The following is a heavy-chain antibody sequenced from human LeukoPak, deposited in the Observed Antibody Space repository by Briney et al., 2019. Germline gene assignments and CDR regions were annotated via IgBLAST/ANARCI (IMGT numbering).Heavy chain of an antibody. CDR3: AKGYYDYVWGSYYFDY. CDR2: ISGSGGST. V-gene: IGHV3-23*01. CDR1: GFTLSSYA. D-gene: IGHD3-16*01. Sequence: GGSLRLSCAASGFTLSSYAMRWVRQATGEGREWVSAISGSGGSTYYADSVKGRFTISRDNSRDTLYLKMSSLRAEDTGVYYCAKGYYDYVWGSYYFDYWGQGTLVTVSS. J-gene: IGHJ4*02.